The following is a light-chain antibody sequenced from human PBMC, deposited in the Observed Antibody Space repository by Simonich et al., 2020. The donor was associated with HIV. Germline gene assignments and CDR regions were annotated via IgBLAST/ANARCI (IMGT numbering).Light chain of an antibody. V-gene: IGKV1-12*01. Sequence: DIQMTQSPSSLSASVGDRVTITCQASQDIANYLNWYQQKPGKAPKLLILDASTLQSGVPSRFSGSGSGTEFTLTISSLQPEDFATYYCQQANSFPFTFGPGTKVDIK. CDR2: DAS. CDR3: QQANSFPFT. J-gene: IGKJ3*01. CDR1: QDIANY.